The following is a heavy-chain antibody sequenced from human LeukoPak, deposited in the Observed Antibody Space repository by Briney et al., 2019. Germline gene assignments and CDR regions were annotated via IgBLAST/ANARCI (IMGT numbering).Heavy chain of an antibody. D-gene: IGHD2-21*02. CDR2: ISYDGSNK. CDR1: GFTFSSYG. Sequence: GGSLRLSCAASGFTFSSYGMHGVRQAPGKGLEWVAVISYDGSNKYYADSVKGRFTISRDNSKNTLYLQMNSLRAEDTAVYYCAKAGDDYPFDYWGQGTLVTVSS. J-gene: IGHJ4*02. CDR3: AKAGDDYPFDY. V-gene: IGHV3-30*18.